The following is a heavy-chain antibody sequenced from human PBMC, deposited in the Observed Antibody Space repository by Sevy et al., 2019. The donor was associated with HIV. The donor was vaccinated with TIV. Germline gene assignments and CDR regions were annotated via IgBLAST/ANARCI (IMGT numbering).Heavy chain of an antibody. CDR1: GFTFSKYS. D-gene: IGHD2-8*01. Sequence: GGSLRLSCAVSGFTFSKYSMSWVRQPPGKGLEWVSTLSFGCGEINHADSVKGRFTISRDNSKNSLYLQMNNLGAEDTAVYYCAREGCTKPHDYWGQGTLVTVSS. V-gene: IGHV3-23*01. J-gene: IGHJ4*02. CDR3: AREGCTKPHDY. CDR2: LSFGCGEI.